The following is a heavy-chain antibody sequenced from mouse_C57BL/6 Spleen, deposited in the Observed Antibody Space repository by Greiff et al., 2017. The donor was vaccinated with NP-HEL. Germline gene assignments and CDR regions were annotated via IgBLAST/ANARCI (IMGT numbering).Heavy chain of an antibody. CDR2: INHPTPGT. D-gene: IGHD2-5*01. CDR1: GYTFTSSY. J-gene: IGHJ4*01. CDR3: ARRETYYSNSDAMEY. V-gene: IGHV1-26*01. Sequence: VQLQQSGPELVNPGASVKISCKASGYTFTSSYLPLSPPTHLTTLYFILYINHPTPGTSYKQKFKGKATLTVDKSSSTAYMELRSLTSEYSAVYYCARRETYYSNSDAMEYWGQGASVAVSS.